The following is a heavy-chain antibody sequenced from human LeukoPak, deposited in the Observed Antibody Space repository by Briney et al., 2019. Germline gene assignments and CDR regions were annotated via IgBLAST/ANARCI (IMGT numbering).Heavy chain of an antibody. V-gene: IGHV3-23*01. CDR1: GSTFSSYA. CDR3: AKGRIVVVPESMDV. Sequence: GGSLRLSCAASGSTFSSYAMSWVRQAPGKGLEWVSAISGSGGSTYYADSVKGRFTISRDNSKNTLYLQMNSLRAEDTAVYYCAKGRIVVVPESMDVWGQGTTVTVSS. D-gene: IGHD2-2*01. CDR2: ISGSGGST. J-gene: IGHJ6*02.